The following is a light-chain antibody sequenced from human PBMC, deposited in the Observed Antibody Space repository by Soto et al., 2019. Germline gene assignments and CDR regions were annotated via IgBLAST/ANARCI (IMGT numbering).Light chain of an antibody. CDR3: QQYGSSSPWT. V-gene: IGKV1-5*03. CDR1: QSISSW. CDR2: KAS. J-gene: IGKJ1*01. Sequence: DLQMTQSPSTLSASVGDRVTITCRASQSISSWLAWYQQKPGRAPKLLTYKASSLETGVPSRFSGSGSGTEFPLIISSLQADDFASYYCQQYGSSSPWTFGQGTKVEIK.